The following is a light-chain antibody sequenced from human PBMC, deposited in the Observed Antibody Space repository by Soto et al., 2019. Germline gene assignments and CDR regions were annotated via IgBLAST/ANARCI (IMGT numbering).Light chain of an antibody. Sequence: EIVLTQSPGTLSLSPGERATLSCRASQSVSSSYLAWYQQKPGQAPRLLIYGASSRATGIPDRFSGSGSGTDFTLTISRLEPEDFAVYYCQQYATSPLTFGGGTKVEF. CDR1: QSVSSSY. CDR2: GAS. J-gene: IGKJ4*01. V-gene: IGKV3-20*01. CDR3: QQYATSPLT.